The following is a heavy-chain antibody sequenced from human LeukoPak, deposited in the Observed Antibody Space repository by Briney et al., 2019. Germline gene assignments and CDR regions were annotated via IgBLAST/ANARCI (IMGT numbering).Heavy chain of an antibody. CDR3: AKNIGRIYYGSTGDY. D-gene: IGHD3-10*01. CDR1: GFTFGSYA. Sequence: GGSLRLSCAASGFTFGSYAMTWVRQAPGKGLEWVSGISGSGGNINYTESVKGRFTSSRDNTKNTLYLQMNSLRAEDTAIYYCAKNIGRIYYGSTGDYWGQGTLVTVSS. CDR2: ISGSGGNI. V-gene: IGHV3-23*01. J-gene: IGHJ4*02.